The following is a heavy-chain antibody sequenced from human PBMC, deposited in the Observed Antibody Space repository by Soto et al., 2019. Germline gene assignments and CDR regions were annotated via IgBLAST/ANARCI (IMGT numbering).Heavy chain of an antibody. CDR1: GYTFTSYA. J-gene: IGHJ6*01. V-gene: IGHV1-3*01. D-gene: IGHD3-3*01. CDR2: INAGNGNT. Sequence: ASVKVSCKASGYTFTSYAMHWVRQAPGQRLEWMGWINAGNGNTKYSQKFQGRVTITRDTSASTAYVELSSLRSEDTAVYYCARDHRRYYDFWSGYYPYYYYGMDVWGQGTTVTVSS. CDR3: ARDHRRYYDFWSGYYPYYYYGMDV.